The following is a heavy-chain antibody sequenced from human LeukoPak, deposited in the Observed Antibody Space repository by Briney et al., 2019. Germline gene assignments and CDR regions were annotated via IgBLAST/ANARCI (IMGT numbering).Heavy chain of an antibody. Sequence: GASVKASCTGSGYTFTGYYMHWVRQAPGQGLEWMGWINPISGTTNYAQKLQGRVTVTRDTSISTVYMELSRLESDDTAVYYCVRDLMTTPTWDFDYWGQGTLVTVAS. CDR1: GYTFTGYY. J-gene: IGHJ4*02. CDR2: INPISGTT. V-gene: IGHV1-2*02. CDR3: VRDLMTTPTWDFDY. D-gene: IGHD3-16*01.